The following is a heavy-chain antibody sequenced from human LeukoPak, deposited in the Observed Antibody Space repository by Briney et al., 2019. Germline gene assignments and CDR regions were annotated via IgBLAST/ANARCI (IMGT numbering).Heavy chain of an antibody. Sequence: GGSLRLSCAASGFTFSSYAMHWVRQAPGKGLEYVSAISSNGGSTYYANSVKGRFTISRDNSKNTLYLQMGSLRAEDMAVYNCAVDILTGYVDYWGQGTLVTVSS. CDR2: ISSNGGST. CDR3: AVDILTGYVDY. CDR1: GFTFSSYA. V-gene: IGHV3-64*01. J-gene: IGHJ4*02. D-gene: IGHD3-9*01.